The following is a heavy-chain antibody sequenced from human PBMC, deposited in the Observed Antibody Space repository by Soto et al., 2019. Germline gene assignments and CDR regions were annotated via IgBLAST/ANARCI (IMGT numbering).Heavy chain of an antibody. CDR3: AREKYSCSPIRYYYYCMDV. CDR2: ISTYNGDT. D-gene: IGHD6-6*01. V-gene: IGHV1-18*01. J-gene: IGHJ6*02. Sequence: GASVKVSCKASGYTFTRSGISWVRQAPGQGLEWMGWISTYNGDTNYAQTFQGRVTMTTDTSTSTVYMELSRLRSDDTAVYYCAREKYSCSPIRYYYYCMDVWCQGTMVTVSS. CDR1: GYTFTRSG.